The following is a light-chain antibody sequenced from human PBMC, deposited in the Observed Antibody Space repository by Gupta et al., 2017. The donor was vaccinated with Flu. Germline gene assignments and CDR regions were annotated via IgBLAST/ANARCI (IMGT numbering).Light chain of an antibody. J-gene: IGKJ3*01. CDR3: QQSYSSPFT. Sequence: DIQMTQSPSSLSASVGDRVTITCRASQSISSYLNWYQQKPGKAPKFLIYEVSSLQSGVPSRFSGSGSGTDFTLTISSLQPEDFATYYCQQSYSSPFTFGPGTKVEIK. CDR2: EVS. CDR1: QSISSY. V-gene: IGKV1-39*01.